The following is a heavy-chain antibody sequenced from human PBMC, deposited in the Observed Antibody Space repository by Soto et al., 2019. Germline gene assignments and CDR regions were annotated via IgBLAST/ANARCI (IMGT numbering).Heavy chain of an antibody. Sequence: LRLSCAASGFTFSSYSMNWVRQAPGKGLEWVSSISSSSSYIYYADSVKGRFTISRDNAKNSLYLQMNSLRAEGTAVYYCARSWSGYYNWFDPWGQGTLVTVS. D-gene: IGHD3-3*01. CDR1: GFTFSSYS. CDR2: ISSSSSYI. J-gene: IGHJ5*02. V-gene: IGHV3-21*01. CDR3: ARSWSGYYNWFDP.